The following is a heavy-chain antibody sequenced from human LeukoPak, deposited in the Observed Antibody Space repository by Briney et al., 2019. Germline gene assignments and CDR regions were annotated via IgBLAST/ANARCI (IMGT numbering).Heavy chain of an antibody. CDR1: GDSVTTYY. D-gene: IGHD1-1*01. J-gene: IGHJ4*02. V-gene: IGHV4-59*02. CDR2: IYYGGNT. Sequence: SETLSLTCTVSGDSVTTYYWSWIRQPPGKGLEWIGYIYYGGNTNYNPSLQSRVTISVDTSKSQFSLKLSSVTAADTAVYYCARLTRRSGNYFDNWGQGTLVTVSS. CDR3: ARLTRRSGNYFDN.